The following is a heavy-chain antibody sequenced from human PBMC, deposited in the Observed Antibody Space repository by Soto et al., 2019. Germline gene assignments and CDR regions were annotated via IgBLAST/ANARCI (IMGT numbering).Heavy chain of an antibody. D-gene: IGHD3-16*02. CDR2: ISAYNGNT. J-gene: IGHJ4*02. CDR1: GYTFTSYG. Sequence: VASVKVSCKASGYTFTSYGISWVRQAPGQGLEWMGWISAYNGNTNYAQKLQGRVTMTTDTSTSTAYMELRSLRSDDTAVYYCARDSIMITFGGVIPDYWGQGTLVTVSS. CDR3: ARDSIMITFGGVIPDY. V-gene: IGHV1-18*01.